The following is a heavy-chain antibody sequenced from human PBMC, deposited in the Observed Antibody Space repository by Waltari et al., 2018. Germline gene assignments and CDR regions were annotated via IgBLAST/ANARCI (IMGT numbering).Heavy chain of an antibody. CDR1: GFPFSTYT. J-gene: IGHJ6*02. V-gene: IGHV3-23*01. CDR2: MTASGLM. D-gene: IGHD6-6*01. Sequence: EMQLLESGGGLVQPGGSQRLSCAASGFPFSTYTMNWVGQALGKGVEWVVVMTASGLMDYGDSVKGRFIISRDNSKNTLYLEMYRLRVEDTARYYCAKDEGARLAPTFGMDAWGQGTTVIVSS. CDR3: AKDEGARLAPTFGMDA.